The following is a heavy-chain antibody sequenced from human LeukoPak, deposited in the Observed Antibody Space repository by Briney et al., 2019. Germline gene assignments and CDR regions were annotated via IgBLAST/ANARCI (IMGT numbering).Heavy chain of an antibody. J-gene: IGHJ1*01. Sequence: GGSLRLSCAASGFTFCSYGMSWVRQAPGKGLEWVSAISGSGGSTYYADSVKGRFTISRDNSKNTLYLQMNSLRAEDTAVYYCARAGAVAGTLYFQHWGQGTLVTVSS. CDR2: ISGSGGST. CDR3: ARAGAVAGTLYFQH. D-gene: IGHD6-19*01. V-gene: IGHV3-23*01. CDR1: GFTFCSYG.